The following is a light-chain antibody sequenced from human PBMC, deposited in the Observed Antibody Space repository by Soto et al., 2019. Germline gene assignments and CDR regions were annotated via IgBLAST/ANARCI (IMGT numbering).Light chain of an antibody. J-gene: IGKJ1*01. CDR3: HQYNNWPPWT. V-gene: IGKV3-15*01. CDR1: QSVSNN. CDR2: GAS. Sequence: EIVMTQSPATLSVSPRERATLSCRASQSVSNNLAWYQQKAGQAPRLLNYGASTRATGIPARYSGSGSGTEFTLTISSLQSEDFAVYYCHQYNNWPPWTFGQGTKVEIK.